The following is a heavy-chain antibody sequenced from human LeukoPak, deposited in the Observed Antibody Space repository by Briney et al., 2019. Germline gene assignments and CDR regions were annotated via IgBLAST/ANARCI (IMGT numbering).Heavy chain of an antibody. CDR2: IYSGGST. D-gene: IGHD1-14*01. J-gene: IGHJ3*02. Sequence: GGSLRLSCAASGFSVNSNYMSWIRQAPGKGLEWVLVIYSGGSTYYADSVKGRFTISRHISKNTLYLQMNSLRAEDTAVYYCARAGPYDAFDIWGQGTMVTVSS. CDR3: ARAGPYDAFDI. CDR1: GFSVNSNY. V-gene: IGHV3-53*04.